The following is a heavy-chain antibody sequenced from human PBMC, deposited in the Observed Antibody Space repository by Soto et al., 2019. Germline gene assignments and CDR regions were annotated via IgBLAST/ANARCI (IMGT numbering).Heavy chain of an antibody. D-gene: IGHD1-26*01. Sequence: EVQLLESGGGLVQPGGSLRLSCAASGFTFSRNAMSWVRQAPGKGLEWVSGISGGGGATYYADSVKGRFTISRDNSKNTLYRQMNSLRAEDTAIYYCAHSEPYGSGSYYFAYWGQGTLVTVSS. CDR2: ISGGGGAT. CDR1: GFTFSRNA. V-gene: IGHV3-23*01. J-gene: IGHJ4*02. CDR3: AHSEPYGSGSYYFAY.